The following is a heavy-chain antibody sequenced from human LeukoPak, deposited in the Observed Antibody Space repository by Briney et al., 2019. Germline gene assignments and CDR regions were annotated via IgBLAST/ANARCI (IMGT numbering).Heavy chain of an antibody. CDR1: GFTFSSYS. Sequence: PGGSLRLSCAASGFTFSSYSMNWVRQAPGKGLEWVSSISSSSSSYIYYADSVKGRFTISRDNAKNTPYLQMNSLRAEDTAVYYCARDGTMVRGVQIYNWFDPWGQGTLVTVSS. CDR3: ARDGTMVRGVQIYNWFDP. D-gene: IGHD3-10*01. V-gene: IGHV3-21*01. CDR2: ISSSSSSYI. J-gene: IGHJ5*02.